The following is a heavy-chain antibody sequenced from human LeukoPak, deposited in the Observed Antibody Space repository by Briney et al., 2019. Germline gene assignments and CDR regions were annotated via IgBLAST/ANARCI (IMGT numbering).Heavy chain of an antibody. Sequence: SEALSLTCAVYGGSFSGYYWSWIRQPPGKGLEWMGEINHSGSTNYNPPLKSRVTISVDTSKNQFSLKMSSVTAADTAVYYCARGPVGATRHFDYWGQGTLVTVSS. J-gene: IGHJ4*02. CDR2: INHSGST. CDR3: ARGPVGATRHFDY. D-gene: IGHD1-26*01. V-gene: IGHV4-34*01. CDR1: GGSFSGYY.